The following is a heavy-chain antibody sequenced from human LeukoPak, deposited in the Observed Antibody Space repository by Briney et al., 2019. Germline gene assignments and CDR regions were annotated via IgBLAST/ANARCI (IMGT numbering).Heavy chain of an antibody. D-gene: IGHD3-22*01. CDR2: INHSGST. J-gene: IGHJ4*02. V-gene: IGHV4-34*01. Sequence: SETLSLTCAVYGGSFSGYYWSWIRQPPGKGLERIGEINHSGSTNYNPSLKSRVTISVDTSKNQFSLKLSSVTAADTAVYYCARGLWSSGYQRAFDYWGQGTLVTVSS. CDR3: ARGLWSSGYQRAFDY. CDR1: GGSFSGYY.